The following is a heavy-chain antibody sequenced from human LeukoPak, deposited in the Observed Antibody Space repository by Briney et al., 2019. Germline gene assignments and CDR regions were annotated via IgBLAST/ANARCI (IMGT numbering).Heavy chain of an antibody. CDR3: ATRAVAAPY. CDR1: GFTFSSYS. Sequence: PGGSLRLSCAASGFTFSSYSMNWVRQAPGEGLEWVSSISSSSSYIYYADSVKGRFTISRDNSKNTLYLQMNSLRVEDTAVYYCATRAVAAPYWGQGTLVTVSS. CDR2: ISSSSSYI. D-gene: IGHD6-19*01. J-gene: IGHJ4*02. V-gene: IGHV3-21*01.